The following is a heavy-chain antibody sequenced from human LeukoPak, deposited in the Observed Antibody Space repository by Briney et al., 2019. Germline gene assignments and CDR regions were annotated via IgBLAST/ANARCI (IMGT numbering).Heavy chain of an antibody. Sequence: SETLSLTCTVSGDSMSSYYWNFIRQPAGKGLEWIGRIHTSWATYYNPSLKSRITMSVDTSRNQFSLRLTSVTAADTAVYYCARGDYYDGGGRNWFDPWGQGTLVTVSS. CDR1: GDSMSSYY. D-gene: IGHD3-16*01. CDR2: IHTSWAT. V-gene: IGHV4-4*07. CDR3: ARGDYYDGGGRNWFDP. J-gene: IGHJ5*02.